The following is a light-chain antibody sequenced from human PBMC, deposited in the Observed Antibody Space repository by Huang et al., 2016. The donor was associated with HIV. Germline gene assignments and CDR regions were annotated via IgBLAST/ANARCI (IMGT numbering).Light chain of an antibody. J-gene: IGKJ4*01. CDR2: DAS. CDR3: QQRSNWPRT. V-gene: IGKV3-11*01. CDR1: QSVSSY. Sequence: EIVLTQSPATLSLSPGERATLSCRASQSVSSYLAWYQQNPGQAPRLLIYDASNRATVIPARLSGSVSGTDFTLTISSLEPEDFVVYYCQQRSNWPRTFGGGTKVEIK.